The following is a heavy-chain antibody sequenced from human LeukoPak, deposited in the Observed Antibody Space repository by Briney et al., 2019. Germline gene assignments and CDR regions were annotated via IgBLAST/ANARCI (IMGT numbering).Heavy chain of an antibody. CDR3: ARDGYSNYGTQFDP. Sequence: PSETLSLTCTVSGGSISSSSYYWGWIRQPPGKGLEWIGSIYYSGSTYYNPSLKSRVTISVDTSKNQFSLKLSSVTAADTAVYYCARDGYSNYGTQFDPWGQGTLVTVSS. CDR1: GGSISSSSYY. V-gene: IGHV4-39*07. D-gene: IGHD4-11*01. J-gene: IGHJ5*02. CDR2: IYYSGST.